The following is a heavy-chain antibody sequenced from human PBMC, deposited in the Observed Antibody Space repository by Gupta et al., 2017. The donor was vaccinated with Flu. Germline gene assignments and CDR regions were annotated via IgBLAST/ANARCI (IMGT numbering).Heavy chain of an antibody. V-gene: IGHV3-7*01. CDR2: IKQDGRAT. CDR1: GFTLSGYW. D-gene: IGHD5-12*01. CDR3: ARDDGFKSIDY. J-gene: IGHJ4*02. Sequence: CAASGFTLSGYWMAWSRQTPGKGLEWLYNIKQDGRATFYADSLEGRFTTSRDNAKRSRYLQMDSLRAKDTAVDYCARDDGFKSIDYWGQGTLVTVSS.